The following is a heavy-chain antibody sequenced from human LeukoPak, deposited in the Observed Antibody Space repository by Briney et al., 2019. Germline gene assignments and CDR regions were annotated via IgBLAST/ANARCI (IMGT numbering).Heavy chain of an antibody. Sequence: GGSLRLSCAASGFTFSSYAMSWVRQAPGKGLEWVSAISGSGGSTYYADSVKGRFTVSRDNSKNTLYLQMNSLRAEDTAVYYCARAYCGGDCYSAGYNWFDPWGQGTLVTVSS. D-gene: IGHD2-21*02. CDR1: GFTFSSYA. CDR2: ISGSGGST. J-gene: IGHJ5*02. CDR3: ARAYCGGDCYSAGYNWFDP. V-gene: IGHV3-23*01.